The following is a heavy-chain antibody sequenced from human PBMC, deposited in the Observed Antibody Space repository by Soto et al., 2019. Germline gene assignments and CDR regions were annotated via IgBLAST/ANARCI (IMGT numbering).Heavy chain of an antibody. V-gene: IGHV1-2*02. J-gene: IGHJ5*02. CDR2: MNPRSGGS. CDR3: ARSDDSTSYPLDL. CDR1: GYTFTNYY. D-gene: IGHD4-4*01. Sequence: RASVKVSCKASGYTFTNYYMHWLRQAPGQGLEWMGWMNPRSGGSKYAQAFRDRVTMTRDASISTAYMEMTSLGHGDTAVYFCARSDDSTSYPLDLWGPGTLVTVSS.